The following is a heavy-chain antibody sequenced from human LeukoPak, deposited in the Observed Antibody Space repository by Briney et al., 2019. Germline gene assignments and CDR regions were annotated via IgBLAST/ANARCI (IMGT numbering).Heavy chain of an antibody. D-gene: IGHD5-18*01. V-gene: IGHV1-18*01. J-gene: IGHJ5*02. CDR1: GYTFNRYG. Sequence: ASVKVSCKASGYTFNRYGISWVRQAPGQGLEWMGWISAYNGNTNYAQKLQGRVTMTTDTSTSTAYMEVRSLRSDDTAVYYCARLLDTAMVTSYWFDPWGQGTLVTVSS. CDR2: ISAYNGNT. CDR3: ARLLDTAMVTSYWFDP.